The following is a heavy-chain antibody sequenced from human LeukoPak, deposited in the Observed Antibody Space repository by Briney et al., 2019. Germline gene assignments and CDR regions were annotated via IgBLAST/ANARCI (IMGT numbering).Heavy chain of an antibody. J-gene: IGHJ3*02. V-gene: IGHV4-39*01. CDR3: AGPIAAAGTAFDI. D-gene: IGHD6-13*01. Sequence: SETLSLTCTVSGGSISSSSYYWGWIRQAPGKGLEWIGSIYYSGSTYYNPSLKSRVTISVDTSKNQFSLKLSSVTAADTAVYYCAGPIAAAGTAFDIWGQGTMVTVSS. CDR2: IYYSGST. CDR1: GGSISSSSYY.